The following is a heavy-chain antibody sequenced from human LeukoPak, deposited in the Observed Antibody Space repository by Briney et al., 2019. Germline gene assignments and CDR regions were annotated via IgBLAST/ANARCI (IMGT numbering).Heavy chain of an antibody. CDR3: AASGWGSYRLYYFDY. V-gene: IGHV3-23*01. J-gene: IGHJ4*02. CDR1: GFTFSSYA. CDR2: ISGSGGST. D-gene: IGHD3-16*02. Sequence: GGSLRLSCAASGFTFSSYAMSWVRQAPGKGLEWVSAISGSGGSTYYADSVKGRFTISRDNSKNTLYLQMNSLRAEDTAVYYCAASGWGSYRLYYFDYWGQGTLVTVSS.